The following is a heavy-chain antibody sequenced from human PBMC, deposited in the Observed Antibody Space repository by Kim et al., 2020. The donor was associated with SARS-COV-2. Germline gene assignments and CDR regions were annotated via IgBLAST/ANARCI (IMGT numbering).Heavy chain of an antibody. CDR2: AYHSGTT. D-gene: IGHD6-19*01. J-gene: IGHJ4*02. V-gene: IGHV4-38-2*02. CDR1: AFSISSGYY. Sequence: SETLSLTCTVSAFSISSGYYWGWIRQPPGKGLEWIGSAYHSGTTYYNPSLKSRVTVSVDTSKNHFSLKLSSVTAADTALYYCARFRTVTGTIDYWGQGTLVTVSS. CDR3: ARFRTVTGTIDY.